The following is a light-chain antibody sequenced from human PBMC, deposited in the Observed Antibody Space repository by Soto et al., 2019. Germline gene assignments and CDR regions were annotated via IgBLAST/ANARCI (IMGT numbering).Light chain of an antibody. CDR2: GAS. V-gene: IGKV3-15*01. J-gene: IGKJ1*01. CDR3: QHYHNWPPWT. Sequence: EIVMTQSPATLSESPGERATLSCRASQSVRDNLAWYQQKPGQAPRLLIYGASTRATGIPVRFSGSGSGTEFTLTISSLQSEDFAVYYCQHYHNWPPWTFGQGTKVEVK. CDR1: QSVRDN.